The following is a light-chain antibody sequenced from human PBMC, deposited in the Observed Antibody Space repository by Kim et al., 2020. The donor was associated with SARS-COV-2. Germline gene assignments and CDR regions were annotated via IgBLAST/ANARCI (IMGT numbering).Light chain of an antibody. CDR1: QVISTH. CDR3: QQLNSYPLT. CDR2: AAS. J-gene: IGKJ1*01. V-gene: IGKV1-9*01. Sequence: IQLTQSPSSLSASVGDRVTINCRTSQVISTHLAWYRQRPGKAPELLIFAASTLHSGVSSRFSGSGSGTDFTLTISSLQPEDFATYYCQQLNSYPLTFGRGTKVDIK.